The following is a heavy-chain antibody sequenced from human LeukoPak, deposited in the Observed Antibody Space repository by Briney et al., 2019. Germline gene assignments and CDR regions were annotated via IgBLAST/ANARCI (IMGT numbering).Heavy chain of an antibody. CDR1: GYTFIRYG. J-gene: IGHJ6*03. D-gene: IGHD1-1*01. CDR2: ISGYNGHT. V-gene: IGHV1-18*01. Sequence: ASVKVSCKPSGYTFIRYGISWVRQAPGQGLEWMGWISGYNGHTYYAQKFQGRVTMTTDTSTSTVYMELRSLRSDDTAVYYCARGAVNRYNWNDDNYYFYYMDVWGKGTTVTISS. CDR3: ARGAVNRYNWNDDNYYFYYMDV.